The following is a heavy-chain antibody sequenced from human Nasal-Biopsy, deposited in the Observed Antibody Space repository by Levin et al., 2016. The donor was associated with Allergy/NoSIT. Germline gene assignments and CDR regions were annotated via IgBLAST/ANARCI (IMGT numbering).Heavy chain of an antibody. CDR3: ARDKYCSGGSCFSYYFDY. V-gene: IGHV4-38-2*02. Sequence: SETLSLTCAVSGYSINRGYYWGWIRQPPGKGLEWIGSIDHGGSTFYNPSLKSRVTISVDTSENQFSLTLSSVTAADTAFYYCARDKYCSGGSCFSYYFDYWGQGALVTISS. CDR1: GYSINRGYY. D-gene: IGHD2-15*01. CDR2: IDHGGST. J-gene: IGHJ4*02.